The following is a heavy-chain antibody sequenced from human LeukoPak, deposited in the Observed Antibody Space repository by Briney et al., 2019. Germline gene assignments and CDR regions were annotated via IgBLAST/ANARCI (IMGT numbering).Heavy chain of an antibody. CDR3: ARAYDFWSGYMPY. CDR1: GGSISSGGYS. CDR2: IYYSGST. J-gene: IGHJ4*02. Sequence: KPSLTLSLTCAVSGGSISSGGYSWSWIRQHPGKGLEWIGYIYYSGSTYYNPSIKSRVTISVDTSKNQFSLKLSSVTAADTAVYYCARAYDFWSGYMPYWGQGTLVTVSS. D-gene: IGHD3-3*01. V-gene: IGHV4-31*11.